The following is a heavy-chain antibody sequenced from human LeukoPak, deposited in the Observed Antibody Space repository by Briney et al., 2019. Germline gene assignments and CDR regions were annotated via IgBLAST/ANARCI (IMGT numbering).Heavy chain of an antibody. Sequence: SETLSLTCTVSGGSISSGGYYWSWIRQPPGKGLEWIGYIYHSGSTYYNPSLKSRVTTSVDRSKNQFSLKLSSVTAADTAVYYCARGIAVAGLDYWGQGTLVTVSS. CDR2: IYHSGST. D-gene: IGHD6-19*01. V-gene: IGHV4-30-2*01. CDR1: GGSISSGGYY. J-gene: IGHJ4*02. CDR3: ARGIAVAGLDY.